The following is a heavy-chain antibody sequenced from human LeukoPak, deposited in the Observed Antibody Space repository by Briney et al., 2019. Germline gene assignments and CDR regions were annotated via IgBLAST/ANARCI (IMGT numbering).Heavy chain of an antibody. J-gene: IGHJ4*02. CDR1: GFTFSSYE. D-gene: IGHD3-22*01. Sequence: GGSLRLSCAASGFTFSSYEMNWVRQAPGEGLEWVSYISSSGRTIYYADSVKGRFTISRDNAKNSLYLQMNSLRAEDTGVYNCARGVFYYDSSGYYLGYFDYWGQGTLVTVSS. CDR2: ISSSGRTI. CDR3: ARGVFYYDSSGYYLGYFDY. V-gene: IGHV3-48*03.